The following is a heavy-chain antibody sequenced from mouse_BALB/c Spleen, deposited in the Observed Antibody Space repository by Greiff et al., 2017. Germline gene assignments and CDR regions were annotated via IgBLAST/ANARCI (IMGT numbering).Heavy chain of an antibody. V-gene: IGHV1-54*01. Sequence: VQLQQSGAKLVRPGTSVKVSCKASGYAFTNYLIEWVKQRPGQGLEWIGVINPGSGGTNYNEKFKGKATLTADKSSSTAYMQLSSLTSDDSAVYFCARGDWDEAMDYWGQGTSVTVSS. CDR3: ARGDWDEAMDY. CDR1: GYAFTNYL. J-gene: IGHJ4*01. CDR2: INPGSGGT. D-gene: IGHD4-1*01.